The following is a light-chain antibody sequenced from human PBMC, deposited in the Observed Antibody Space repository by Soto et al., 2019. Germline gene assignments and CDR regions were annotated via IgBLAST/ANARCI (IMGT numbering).Light chain of an antibody. V-gene: IGLV2-14*01. CDR1: SSDVGHYNY. CDR3: SSYTSSSTPNV. CDR2: DVS. J-gene: IGLJ1*01. Sequence: QSALTQPASVSGSPGQSITISCTGTSSDVGHYNYVSWYQQHPGKAPKLVIYDVSNRPSGISNRFSGSKSGNTASLTISGLQAEDEADYYCSSYTSSSTPNVFGTGTKVTVL.